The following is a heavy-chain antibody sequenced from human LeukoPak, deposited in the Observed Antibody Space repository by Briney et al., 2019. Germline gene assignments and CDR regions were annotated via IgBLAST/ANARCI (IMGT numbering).Heavy chain of an antibody. CDR1: EFTFSSYW. D-gene: IGHD3-22*01. V-gene: IGHV3-74*01. CDR3: ARAYYYDSSGYWAAFDI. CDR2: INSDGSST. J-gene: IGHJ3*02. Sequence: GGSLRLSCAASEFTFSSYWMHWVRQAPGKGLVWVSRINSDGSSTSYADSVKGRFTTSRDNAKNTLYLQMNSLRAEDTAVYYCARAYYYDSSGYWAAFDIWGQGTMVTVS.